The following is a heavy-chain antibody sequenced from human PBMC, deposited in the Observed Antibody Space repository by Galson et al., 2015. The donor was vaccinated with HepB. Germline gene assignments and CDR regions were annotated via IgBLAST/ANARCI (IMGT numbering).Heavy chain of an antibody. CDR1: GFTFSSYG. V-gene: IGHV3-33*06. D-gene: IGHD1-26*01. J-gene: IGHJ6*02. CDR2: IWYDGSNK. Sequence: SLRLSCAASGFTFSSYGMHWVRQAPGKGLEWVAVIWYDGSNKYYADSVKGRFTISRDNSKNTLYLQMNSLRAEDTAVYYCAKDLKVGLGFYGMDVWGQGTTVTVSS. CDR3: AKDLKVGLGFYGMDV.